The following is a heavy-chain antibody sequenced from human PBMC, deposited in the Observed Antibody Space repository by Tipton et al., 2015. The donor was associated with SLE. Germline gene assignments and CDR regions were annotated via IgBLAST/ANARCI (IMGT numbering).Heavy chain of an antibody. D-gene: IGHD2-2*01. J-gene: IGHJ6*02. V-gene: IGHV4-34*01. CDR1: GGSFSGYY. CDR3: ARDDRVVVVPAAMGFLYGMDV. Sequence: TLSLTCAVYGGSFSGYYWSWIRQPPGKGLEWIGEINHSGSTNYNPSLKSRVTISVDTSKNQLSLKLSSVTAADTAVYYCARDDRVVVVPAAMGFLYGMDVLGQGTTVTVSS. CDR2: INHSGST.